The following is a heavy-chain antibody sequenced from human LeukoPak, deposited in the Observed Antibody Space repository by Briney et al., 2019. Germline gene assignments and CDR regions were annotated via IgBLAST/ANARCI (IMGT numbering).Heavy chain of an antibody. D-gene: IGHD3-10*01. CDR1: GYTFPGQY. Sequence: GASVKVSCKASGYTFPGQYLHWVRQAPGQGLEWMGWINPNSGGTNYAQNFHGRVTMTRETSISTAYMELSRLRSDDTAVYYCASGSETYSPDYWGQGTLVSVSS. J-gene: IGHJ4*02. CDR2: INPNSGGT. CDR3: ASGSETYSPDY. V-gene: IGHV1-2*02.